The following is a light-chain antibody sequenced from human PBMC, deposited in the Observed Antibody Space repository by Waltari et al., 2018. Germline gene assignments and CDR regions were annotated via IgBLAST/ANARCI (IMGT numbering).Light chain of an antibody. V-gene: IGLV6-57*01. Sequence: NFMLTQPPSVSESPGKTVTISCTRSSGSIAGYYVQWFQLRPGSSPPTLIYADNQRPSGVPDRFPGSSDSSSNSASLTISGLKTEDEADYYCQSYDRTNVIFGGGTKLTVL. CDR3: QSYDRTNVI. CDR1: SGSIAGYY. J-gene: IGLJ2*01. CDR2: ADN.